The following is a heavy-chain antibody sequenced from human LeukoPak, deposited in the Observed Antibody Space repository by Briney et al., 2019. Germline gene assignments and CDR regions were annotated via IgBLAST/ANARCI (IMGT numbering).Heavy chain of an antibody. Sequence: GGSLRLSCAASGFTFSSYGMHWVRRAAGKGLEWVAFIRYDGSNKYYADSVKGRFTISRDNSKNTLYLQMNSLRAEDTAVYYCARDTGKEVPPGSWVPYFDYWGQGSLVTVSS. J-gene: IGHJ4*02. CDR1: GFTFSSYG. V-gene: IGHV3-30*02. CDR3: ARDTGKEVPPGSWVPYFDY. CDR2: IRYDGSNK. D-gene: IGHD1-14*01.